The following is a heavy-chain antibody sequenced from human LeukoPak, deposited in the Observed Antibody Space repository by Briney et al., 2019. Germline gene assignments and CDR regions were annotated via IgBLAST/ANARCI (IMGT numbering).Heavy chain of an antibody. CDR2: IYTSGST. CDR1: GGSISSYY. J-gene: IGHJ4*02. CDR3: AREPRGGYYDSSGYAPGVPFDY. V-gene: IGHV4-4*07. Sequence: SETLSLTCTVSGGSISSYYWSWIRQPAGKGLEWIGRIYTSGSTNYNPSLKSRVTMSVDTSKNQFSLKLSPVTAADTAVYYCAREPRGGYYDSSGYAPGVPFDYWGQGTLVTVSS. D-gene: IGHD3-22*01.